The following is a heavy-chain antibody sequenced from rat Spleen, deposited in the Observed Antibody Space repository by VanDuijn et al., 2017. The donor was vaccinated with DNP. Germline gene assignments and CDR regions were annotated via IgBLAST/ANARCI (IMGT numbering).Heavy chain of an antibody. V-gene: IGHV5-19*01. CDR2: ISPSGGNT. CDR3: ARHRSSYIYGYTYGFDY. D-gene: IGHD1-2*01. J-gene: IGHJ2*01. Sequence: EVQLVGSGGGLVQPGRSLKLSCAASGFTVSNYGMHWIRQAPTRGLEWVASISPSGGNTFYRDSVRGLFTISRDNAKSTLYRQMDSLRSEDTATYYCARHRSSYIYGYTYGFDYWGQGVMVTVSS. CDR1: GFTVSNYG.